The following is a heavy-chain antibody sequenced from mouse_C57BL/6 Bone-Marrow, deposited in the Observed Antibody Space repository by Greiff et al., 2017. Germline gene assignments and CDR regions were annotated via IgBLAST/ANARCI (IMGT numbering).Heavy chain of an antibody. D-gene: IGHD2-2*01. CDR3: ARNYGYGGDY. Sequence: QVQLKESGAELVRPGSSVKLSCKASGYTFTSYWMDWVKQRPGQGLEWIGNIYPSDSETHYNQKFKDKATLTADKSSSTAYMQLSSLTSEDSAVYYCARNYGYGGDYWGQGTTLTVSS. V-gene: IGHV1-61*01. CDR2: IYPSDSET. CDR1: GYTFTSYW. J-gene: IGHJ2*01.